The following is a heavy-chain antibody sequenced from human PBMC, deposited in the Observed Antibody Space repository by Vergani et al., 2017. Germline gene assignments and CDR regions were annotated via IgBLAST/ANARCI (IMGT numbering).Heavy chain of an antibody. D-gene: IGHD2-15*01. CDR2: INSNTGAT. J-gene: IGHJ6*02. CDR3: ARDGSGGSPFAMDV. V-gene: IGHV1-2*02. CDR1: GYTFKHYS. Sequence: QVQLVQSGAEVKKPEASVRVSCKSSGYTFKHYSIHWVRQAPGQGLEWMGWINSNTGATGSSQKFQGRVTMTRDSSTSTVDMELSSLRSEDTAMYYCARDGSGGSPFAMDVWGQGTTVTVSS.